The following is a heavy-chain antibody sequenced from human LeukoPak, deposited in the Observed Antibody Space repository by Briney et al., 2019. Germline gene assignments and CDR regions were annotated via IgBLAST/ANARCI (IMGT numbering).Heavy chain of an antibody. D-gene: IGHD4-17*01. J-gene: IGHJ4*02. CDR1: GYTLTELS. CDR3: ARPYGDYGR. V-gene: IGHV1-8*01. CDR2: MNPNSGNT. Sequence: ASVKVSCKVSGYTLTELSMHWVRQATGQGLEWVGWMNPNSGNTGYAQKFQGRVTMTRNTSISTAYMELSSLRSEDTAVYYCARPYGDYGRWGQGTLVTVSS.